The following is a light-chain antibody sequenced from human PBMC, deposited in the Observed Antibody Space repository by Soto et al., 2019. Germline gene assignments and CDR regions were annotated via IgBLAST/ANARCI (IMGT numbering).Light chain of an antibody. CDR3: QSYASSRSGNWV. CDR1: SYNIGVCYD. J-gene: IGLJ3*02. CDR2: GNS. Sequence: QSALTQPPSVSGSPGQRVTISCTGSSYNIGVCYDVHWYQQLPGTAPKLLIFGNSNRPSGVPDRFSGSKSGTAASLAITGLQAEDEAEYYCQSYASSRSGNWVFGGGTKVTVL. V-gene: IGLV1-40*01.